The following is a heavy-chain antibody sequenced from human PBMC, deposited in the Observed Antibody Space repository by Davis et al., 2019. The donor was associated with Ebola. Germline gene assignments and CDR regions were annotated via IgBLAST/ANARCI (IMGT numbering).Heavy chain of an antibody. Sequence: GESLKISCAASGFTFSSYGMHWVRQAPGKGLEWVAVIWYDGSNKYYADSVKGRFTISRDNSKNTLYLQMNSLRAEDTAVYYCARAYPITMTPGAWFDPWGQGTLVTVSS. J-gene: IGHJ5*02. CDR3: ARAYPITMTPGAWFDP. CDR1: GFTFSSYG. D-gene: IGHD3-22*01. V-gene: IGHV3-33*01. CDR2: IWYDGSNK.